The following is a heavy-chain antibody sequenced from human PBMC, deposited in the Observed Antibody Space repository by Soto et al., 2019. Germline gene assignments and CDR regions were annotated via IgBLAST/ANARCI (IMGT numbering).Heavy chain of an antibody. D-gene: IGHD2-2*01. J-gene: IGHJ4*02. CDR3: ARGPSSLTRFDY. V-gene: IGHV4-31*03. CDR1: GGSISTVGHY. Sequence: TLSLTCSVSGGSISTVGHYWTWIRQPPGQGLEWIVSIYHTGSTYYSKSLRSRLTMSVDTSKSQFSLRLSSVTAADTVVYYCARGPSSLTRFDYWGQGTLVTVSS. CDR2: IYHTGST.